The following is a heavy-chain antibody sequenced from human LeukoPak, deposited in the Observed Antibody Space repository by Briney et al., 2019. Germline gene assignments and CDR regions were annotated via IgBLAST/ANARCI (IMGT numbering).Heavy chain of an antibody. CDR3: ARDQEYSGSYYRYFDF. V-gene: IGHV4-39*07. CDR1: GGSISSTSYY. Sequence: SETLSLTCTVSGGSISSTSYYWGWIRQPPGKGLEWIGTIFYRGSTYYNPSLKSRVTISVDTSNNQFSLKLSSVTAADTAVYYCARDQEYSGSYYRYFDFWGQGALVTVSS. J-gene: IGHJ4*02. CDR2: IFYRGST. D-gene: IGHD1-26*01.